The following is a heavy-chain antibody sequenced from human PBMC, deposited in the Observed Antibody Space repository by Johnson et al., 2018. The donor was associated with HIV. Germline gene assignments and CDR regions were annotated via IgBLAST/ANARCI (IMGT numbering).Heavy chain of an antibody. CDR1: GFTFSDYY. Sequence: QVQLVEYGGGLVKPGGSLRLSCAASGFTFSDYYMSWIRQAPGKGLEWVSYISSSRSTIYYADSVKGRFTISRDNAKNSLYLQMSSLRAEDTTIYYCARALRWPNAFDIWGQGTLGTVSS. CDR2: ISSSRSTI. CDR3: ARALRWPNAFDI. J-gene: IGHJ3*02. V-gene: IGHV3-11*04. D-gene: IGHD4-23*01.